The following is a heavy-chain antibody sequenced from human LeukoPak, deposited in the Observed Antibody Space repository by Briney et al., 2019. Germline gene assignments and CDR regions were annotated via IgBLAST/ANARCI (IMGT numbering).Heavy chain of an antibody. CDR2: IIPIFGTA. CDR3: ARQAGYCSRTSCSLNCFDP. CDR1: GGTFSSYA. J-gene: IGHJ5*02. D-gene: IGHD2-2*03. Sequence: SVKVSCKASGGTFSSYAISWVRQAPGQGLEWMGGIIPIFGTANYAQKFQGRVTITADESTSTAYMELSSLRSEDTAVYYCARQAGYCSRTSCSLNCFDPRGQGTLVTVSS. V-gene: IGHV1-69*13.